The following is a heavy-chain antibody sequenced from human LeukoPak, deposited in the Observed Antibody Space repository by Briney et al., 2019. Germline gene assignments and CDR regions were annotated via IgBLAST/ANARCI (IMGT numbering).Heavy chain of an antibody. Sequence: GASVKVSCKASGYTFTSYYMHWVRQTPGQGLEWMGIINPSGGGTSYAQKFQGRVTITRDTSASTAYMELSSLRSEDTAVYYCASAIDIVATTSAFDIWGQGTMVTVSS. J-gene: IGHJ3*02. D-gene: IGHD5-12*01. CDR2: INPSGGGT. V-gene: IGHV1-46*01. CDR1: GYTFTSYY. CDR3: ASAIDIVATTSAFDI.